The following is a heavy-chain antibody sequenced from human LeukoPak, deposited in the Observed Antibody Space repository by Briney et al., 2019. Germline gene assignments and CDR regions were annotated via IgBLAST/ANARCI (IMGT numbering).Heavy chain of an antibody. CDR3: ARYGKAVAGMRTYYYYYYYMDV. Sequence: GGSLRLSCAASGFTFSSYWMSWVRQAPGKGLEWVANIKQDGSEKYYVDSVKGRFTISRDNAKNSLYLQMNSLRAEDTAVYYCARYGKAVAGMRTYYYYYYYMDVWGKGTTVTVSS. D-gene: IGHD6-19*01. CDR2: IKQDGSEK. CDR1: GFTFSSYW. J-gene: IGHJ6*03. V-gene: IGHV3-7*01.